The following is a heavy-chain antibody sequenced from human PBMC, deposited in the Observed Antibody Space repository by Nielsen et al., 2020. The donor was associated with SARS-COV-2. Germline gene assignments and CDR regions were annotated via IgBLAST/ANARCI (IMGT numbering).Heavy chain of an antibody. J-gene: IGHJ4*02. CDR2: IYTSGST. Sequence: SETLSLTCTVSGGSMRNYYWSWIRQPAGKGLEWIGRIYTSGSTNYNPSLKSRVTISVDTSKNQFSLKLSSVTAADTAVYYCARDIAAAGLFDYWGQGTLVTVSS. D-gene: IGHD6-13*01. CDR1: GGSMRNYY. CDR3: ARDIAAAGLFDY. V-gene: IGHV4-4*07.